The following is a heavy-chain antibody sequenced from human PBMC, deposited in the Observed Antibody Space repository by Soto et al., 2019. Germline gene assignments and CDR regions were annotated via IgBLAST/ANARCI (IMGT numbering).Heavy chain of an antibody. Sequence: PGGSMRLSCAASGFTLSSYAMSWVRQAPGKGLEWVSAISGSGGSTYYADSVKGRFTISRDNSKNTLYLQMNGLRAEDTAVYYCAKDRPKGGSGPFDYWGQGTLVTVSS. CDR1: GFTLSSYA. J-gene: IGHJ4*02. CDR3: AKDRPKGGSGPFDY. V-gene: IGHV3-23*01. D-gene: IGHD3-10*01. CDR2: ISGSGGST.